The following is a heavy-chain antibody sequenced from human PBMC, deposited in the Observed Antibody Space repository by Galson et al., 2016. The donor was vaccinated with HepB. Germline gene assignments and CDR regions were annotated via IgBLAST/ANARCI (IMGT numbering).Heavy chain of an antibody. CDR2: ISASGTTT. Sequence: SLRLSCAASGFIFNTNDMSWVRQAPGKGLEWVLGISASGTTTYDADFEDSVKGRFTISRDNSMHILYLHMNGLRPEDTAVYYCARLEGGIRGLFDSWGQGTLVTVTS. D-gene: IGHD3-10*01. CDR3: ARLEGGIRGLFDS. CDR1: GFIFNTND. V-gene: IGHV3-23*01. J-gene: IGHJ4*01.